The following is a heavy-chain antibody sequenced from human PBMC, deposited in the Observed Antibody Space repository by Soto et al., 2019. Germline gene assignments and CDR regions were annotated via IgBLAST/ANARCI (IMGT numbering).Heavy chain of an antibody. CDR3: SRGGHLSAFGP. Sequence: EVKLMESGGALVQPGGSLRLSCAASGFTFGHSAITWVRQAPGKGLEWVSTISGRGDETFYSDSVKGRFTVSRDNSRNTASLQLNSLRVEDTAVYFCSRGGHLSAFGPWGQGTVVTVTS. J-gene: IGHJ5*02. CDR2: ISGRGDET. V-gene: IGHV3-23*01. D-gene: IGHD3-10*01. CDR1: GFTFGHSA.